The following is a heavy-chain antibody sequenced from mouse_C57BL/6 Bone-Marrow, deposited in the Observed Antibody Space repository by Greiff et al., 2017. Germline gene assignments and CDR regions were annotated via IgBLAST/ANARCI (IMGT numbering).Heavy chain of an antibody. V-gene: IGHV1-39*01. D-gene: IGHD1-1*01. CDR2: INPNYGTT. CDR3: ARNYYGSSQGYCDV. J-gene: IGHJ1*03. Sequence: VQLQQSGPELVKPGASVKISCKASGYSFTDYNMNWVQQSNGKSLEWIGVINPNYGTTSYNQKFKGKATLTVDQSSSTAYMQLNSLTSEDSAVYYCARNYYGSSQGYCDVWGTGTTVTVSS. CDR1: GYSFTDYN.